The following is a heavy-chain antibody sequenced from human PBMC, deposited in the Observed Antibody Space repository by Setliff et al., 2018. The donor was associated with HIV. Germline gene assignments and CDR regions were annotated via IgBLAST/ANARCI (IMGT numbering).Heavy chain of an antibody. CDR3: VSRSRHMVRGYYFDY. Sequence: ASVKVSCKASGNSFTSYDVNWVRQATGQGLEWIGRMNPNSGNTGYAQKFQGRVTMTRNTSISTAYMELSSLTSDDTAVYYCVSRSRHMVRGYYFDYWGQGALVTVSS. J-gene: IGHJ4*02. CDR1: GNSFTSYD. CDR2: MNPNSGNT. D-gene: IGHD3-10*01. V-gene: IGHV1-8*02.